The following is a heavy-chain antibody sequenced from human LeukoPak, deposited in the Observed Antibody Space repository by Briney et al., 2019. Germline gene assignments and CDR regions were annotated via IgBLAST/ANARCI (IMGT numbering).Heavy chain of an antibody. CDR3: ARLWFGELLPEYYFDY. Sequence: SETLSLTCTVSGGSISSSTYCWSWVRQPPGKGLEWIGCMYYSGSTYYNPSLKSRVTISVDTSKNQFSLKLSSVTAADTAVYYCARLWFGELLPEYYFDYWGQGTLVTVSS. V-gene: IGHV4-39*01. CDR1: GGSISSSTYC. D-gene: IGHD3-10*01. CDR2: MYYSGST. J-gene: IGHJ4*02.